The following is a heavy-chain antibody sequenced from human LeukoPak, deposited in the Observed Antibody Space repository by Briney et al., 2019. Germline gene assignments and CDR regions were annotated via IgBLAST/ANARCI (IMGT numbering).Heavy chain of an antibody. CDR1: GGSISNYY. J-gene: IGHJ5*02. Sequence: PSETLSLTCTVSGGSISNYYWSWIRQPPGKGLEWIGYIYYSGSTNYNPSLKSRVTISVDTSKNQFSLKLSSVTAADTAVYYCARQGDSSGWYSSLVVSWGQGTLVTVSS. CDR2: IYYSGST. CDR3: ARQGDSSGWYSSLVVS. V-gene: IGHV4-59*08. D-gene: IGHD6-19*01.